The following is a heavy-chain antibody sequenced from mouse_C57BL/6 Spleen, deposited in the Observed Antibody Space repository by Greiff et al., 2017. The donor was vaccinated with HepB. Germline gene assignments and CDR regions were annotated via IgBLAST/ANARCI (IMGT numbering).Heavy chain of an antibody. CDR1: GYTFTSYW. Sequence: QVQLQQSGAELVKPGASVKLSCKASGYTFTSYWMHWVKQRPGQGLEWIGMIHPNSGSTNYNEKFKSKATLTVDKSSSTAYMQLSSLTSEDSAVYYCASKYEGYFDYWGQGTTLTVSS. J-gene: IGHJ2*01. CDR3: ASKYEGYFDY. CDR2: IHPNSGST. V-gene: IGHV1-64*01. D-gene: IGHD2-10*02.